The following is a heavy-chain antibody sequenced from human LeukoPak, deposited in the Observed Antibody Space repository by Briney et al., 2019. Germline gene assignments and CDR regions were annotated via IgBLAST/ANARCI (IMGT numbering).Heavy chain of an antibody. D-gene: IGHD6-6*01. CDR3: ARAAYGTSSLAFDL. V-gene: IGHV3-74*01. CDR2: ITADGSTT. CDR1: GFSLSSSW. Sequence: GGSLRLSCAASGFSLSSSWIHWVRQAPGKELVWVSRITADGSTTIYADSVKGRFTISRDNAKNTLYLQMNSLRAEDTAVYSCARAAYGTSSLAFDLWGQGTMVTVSS. J-gene: IGHJ3*01.